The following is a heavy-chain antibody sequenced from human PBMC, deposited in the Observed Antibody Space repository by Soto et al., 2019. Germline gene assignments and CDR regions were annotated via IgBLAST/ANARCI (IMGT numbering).Heavy chain of an antibody. D-gene: IGHD2-2*02. CDR2: ISSRSDI. CDR1: GFTFSTYS. Sequence: GGSLRLSCVDSGFTFSTYSINWVRQAPGKGLEWVSSISSRSDIYYADSVKGRFTISRDNAKNSVSLQMNSLRAEHTAAYYCAREYTAWPLAYGLDVWGQGTTVPVSS. V-gene: IGHV3-21*01. J-gene: IGHJ6*02. CDR3: AREYTAWPLAYGLDV.